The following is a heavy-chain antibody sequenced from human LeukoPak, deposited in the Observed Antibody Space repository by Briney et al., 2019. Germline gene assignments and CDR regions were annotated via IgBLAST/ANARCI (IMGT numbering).Heavy chain of an antibody. CDR3: ATPPPKLKHYGDYYWYFDL. CDR2: FDPEDGET. CDR1: GYTLTELS. D-gene: IGHD4-17*01. J-gene: IGHJ2*01. Sequence: ASVKVSCKVSGYTLTELSMHWVRQAPGKGLEWMGGFDPEDGETIYAQKFQGRVTMTEDTSTDTAHMELSSLRSEDTAVYYCATPPPKLKHYGDYYWYFDLWGRGTLVTVSS. V-gene: IGHV1-24*01.